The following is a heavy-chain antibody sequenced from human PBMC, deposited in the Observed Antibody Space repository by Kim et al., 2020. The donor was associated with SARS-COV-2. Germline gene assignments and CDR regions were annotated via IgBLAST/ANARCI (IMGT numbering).Heavy chain of an antibody. CDR2: ISYDGSNK. CDR1: GFTFSSYA. V-gene: IGHV3-30*04. CDR3: ARPIAHYYDSRGPDDAF. J-gene: IGHJ3*01. Sequence: GGSLRLSCAASGFTFSSYAMHWVRQAPGKGLEWVAVISYDGSNKYYADSVKGRFTISRDNSKNTLYLQMNSLRVEDTAVYYCARPIAHYYDSRGPDDAF. D-gene: IGHD3-22*01.